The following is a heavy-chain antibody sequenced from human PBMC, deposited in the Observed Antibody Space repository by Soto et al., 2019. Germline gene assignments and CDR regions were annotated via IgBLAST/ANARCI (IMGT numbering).Heavy chain of an antibody. CDR3: ARGARNYYYFDY. CDR1: GFTFSNYW. D-gene: IGHD1-7*01. V-gene: IGHV3-74*01. Sequence: DVQVVESGGRLVQPGGSLRLSCAASGFTFSNYWLHWVRQTPGKGLVWVSRIKFDGSITNYADSVKGRVTLSRDNAKNTVYLQMDSLRADDTAVYYYARGARNYYYFDYWGQGTLVTVSS. J-gene: IGHJ4*02. CDR2: IKFDGSIT.